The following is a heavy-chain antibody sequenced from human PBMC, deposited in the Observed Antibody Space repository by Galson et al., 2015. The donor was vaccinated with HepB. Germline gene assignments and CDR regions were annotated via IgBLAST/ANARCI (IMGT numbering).Heavy chain of an antibody. CDR2: IDSVGVST. CDR3: ARVAGDSTGYYYFVPEFDFDY. D-gene: IGHD3-22*01. V-gene: IGHV3-74*01. CDR1: GFTFSSYR. J-gene: IGHJ4*02. Sequence: SLRLSCEASGFTFSSYRLHWVRQGPGKALVWVARIDSVGVSTSYAHSVKGRFTISRDNAKNTLYLQLNSLRAEDTAVYYCARVAGDSTGYYYFVPEFDFDYWGQGTLVTVSS.